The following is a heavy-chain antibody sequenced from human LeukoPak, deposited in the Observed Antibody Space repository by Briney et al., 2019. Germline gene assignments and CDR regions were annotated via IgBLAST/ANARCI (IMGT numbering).Heavy chain of an antibody. Sequence: SETLSFTCAVCGGSISSPNCYWDWIRQSPGKGLEYIGTISYSGGSWSNPSLTSRVSISADTSTNQFSLKLTSVTAADTAMYYCARATYDYWNFDIWGQGTVVTVSS. CDR3: ARATYDYWNFDI. CDR1: GGSISSPNCY. J-gene: IGHJ3*02. D-gene: IGHD3-3*01. V-gene: IGHV4-39*01. CDR2: ISYSGGS.